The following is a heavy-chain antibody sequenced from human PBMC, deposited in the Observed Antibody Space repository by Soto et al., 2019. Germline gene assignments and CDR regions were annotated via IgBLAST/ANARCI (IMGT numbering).Heavy chain of an antibody. Sequence: QLQLQESGPGLVKPSETLSLTCSVSGGSISSRTFWWAWIRQPPGKGLEWIGDMYYSGSSYSSPSLNSRVTLSVDTSKYQLSLKLNSVSAADTAVYYCARHPRDDYNYGGSGIFDYWGQGTLVTVSS. J-gene: IGHJ4*02. CDR3: ARHPRDDYNYGGSGIFDY. D-gene: IGHD4-4*01. CDR1: GGSISSRTFW. V-gene: IGHV4-39*01. CDR2: MYYSGSS.